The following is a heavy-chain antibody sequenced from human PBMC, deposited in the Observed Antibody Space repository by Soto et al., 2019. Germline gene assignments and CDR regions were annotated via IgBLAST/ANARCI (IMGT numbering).Heavy chain of an antibody. CDR1: GFTFSSYS. CDR2: ISSSSSTR. Sequence: EVQLVESGGGLVQPGGSLRLSCAASGFTFSSYSMNWVRQAPGKGLGWVSYISSSSSTRYYADSVKGRFTISRDNAKTSLYLQMNSLRAEDTAVYYCARVMVGMVRLRLDAFDIWGQGTMVTVSS. V-gene: IGHV3-48*01. D-gene: IGHD5-12*01. J-gene: IGHJ3*02. CDR3: ARVMVGMVRLRLDAFDI.